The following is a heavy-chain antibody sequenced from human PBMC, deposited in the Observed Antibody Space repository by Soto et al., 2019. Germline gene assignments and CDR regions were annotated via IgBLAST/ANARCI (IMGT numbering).Heavy chain of an antibody. V-gene: IGHV3-23*01. CDR2: ISGSGGST. Sequence: EVQLLESGGGLVQPGGSLRLSCAASGFTFSSYAMSWVRQAPGKGLEWVSAISGSGGSTYYADSVKGRFTISRDNSKNTVYLQMNSLRAEDTAVYYCAKSPSSMELRFKRWTEYYFDYWGQGTLVTVSS. CDR3: AKSPSSMELRFKRWTEYYFDY. CDR1: GFTFSSYA. D-gene: IGHD3-3*01. J-gene: IGHJ4*02.